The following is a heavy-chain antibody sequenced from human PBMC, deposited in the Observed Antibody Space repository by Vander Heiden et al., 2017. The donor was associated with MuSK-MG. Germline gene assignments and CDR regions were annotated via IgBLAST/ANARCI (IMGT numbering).Heavy chain of an antibody. D-gene: IGHD1-1*01. CDR2: ISGGGRTI. CDR1: AFTFRRYT. CDR3: ARGGIQLHYGMDV. V-gene: IGHV3-48*04. Sequence: LVESGGDFVQPGGSLKLSCPASAFTFRRYTMRWVRQAPGKGLDGIAYISGGGRTIYYADSGKGLFTITRDNAKYSVFLQMNSQRAEDTSVYYCARGGIQLHYGMDVWGQGTTVTVSS. J-gene: IGHJ6*02.